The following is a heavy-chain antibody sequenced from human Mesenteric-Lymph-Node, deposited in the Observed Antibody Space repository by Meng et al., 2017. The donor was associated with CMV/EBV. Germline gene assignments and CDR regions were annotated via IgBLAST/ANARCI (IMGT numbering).Heavy chain of an antibody. V-gene: IGHV4-30-4*08. CDR1: GGSMNSGHYW. J-gene: IGHJ6*02. CDR2: VSYGGST. D-gene: IGHD2-2*01. CDR3: AREAFCGSTSCYDYYYGMDV. Sequence: SETLSLTCTFSGGSMNSGHYWWNWIRQPPGKGLEWIGHVSYGGSTYYNPSPESRLTISVDTSMNQLSLRLRSVTAADTAVYYCAREAFCGSTSCYDYYYGMDVWGQGTTVTVSS.